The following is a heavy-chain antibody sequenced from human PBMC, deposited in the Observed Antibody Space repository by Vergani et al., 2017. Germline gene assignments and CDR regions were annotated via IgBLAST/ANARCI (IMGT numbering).Heavy chain of an antibody. D-gene: IGHD6-13*01. CDR1: GGSVSSGSYY. CDR2: LYYSGST. CDR3: ARAISSWYYYYYYMDV. V-gene: IGHV4-61*10. J-gene: IGHJ6*03. Sequence: QVQLQESGPGLVKPSETLSLTCTVSGGSVSSGSYYWSWIRQPAGKGLEWIGYLYYSGSTNYNPSLKSRVTISVDTSKNQFSLKLSSVTAADTAVYYCARAISSWYYYYYYMDVWGKGTTVTVSS.